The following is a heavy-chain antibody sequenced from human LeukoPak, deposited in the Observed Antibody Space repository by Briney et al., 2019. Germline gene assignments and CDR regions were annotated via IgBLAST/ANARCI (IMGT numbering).Heavy chain of an antibody. CDR1: GGSISSSSYY. Sequence: KSSETLSLTCTVSGGSISSSSYYWGWIRQPPGKGLEWIGSIYYSGSTYYNPSLKSRVTISVDTSKNQFSLKLSSVTAADTAVYYCASIVVVPAAISISGYMDVWGKGTTVTISS. V-gene: IGHV4-39*01. J-gene: IGHJ6*03. D-gene: IGHD2-2*01. CDR3: ASIVVVPAAISISGYMDV. CDR2: IYYSGST.